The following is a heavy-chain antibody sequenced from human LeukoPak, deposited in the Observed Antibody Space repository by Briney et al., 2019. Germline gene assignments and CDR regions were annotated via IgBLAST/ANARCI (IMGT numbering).Heavy chain of an antibody. V-gene: IGHV1-69*05. CDR1: GGTFSSYA. D-gene: IGHD3-22*01. CDR3: AREYYYDSSGYYRY. Sequence: GSSVKVSCKASGGTFSSYAISWVRQAPGQGLEWMGGIIPIFGTANCAQKFQGRVTITTDESTSTAYMELSSLRSKDTAVYYCAREYYYDSSGYYRYWGQGTLVTVSS. CDR2: IIPIFGTA. J-gene: IGHJ4*02.